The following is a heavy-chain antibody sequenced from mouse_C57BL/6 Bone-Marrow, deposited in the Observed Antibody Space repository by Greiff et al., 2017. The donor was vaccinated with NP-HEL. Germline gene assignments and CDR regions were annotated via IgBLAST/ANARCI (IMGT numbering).Heavy chain of an antibody. J-gene: IGHJ4*01. V-gene: IGHV1-74*01. CDR1: GYTFTSYW. D-gene: IGHD2-2*01. Sequence: QVQLKQPGAELVKPGASVKVSCKASGYTFTSYWMHWVKQRPGQGLEWIGRIHPSDSDTNYNQKFKGKATLTVDKSSSTAYMQLSSLTSEDSAVYYCANLLWLRQKVSYAMDYWGQGTSVTVSS. CDR2: IHPSDSDT. CDR3: ANLLWLRQKVSYAMDY.